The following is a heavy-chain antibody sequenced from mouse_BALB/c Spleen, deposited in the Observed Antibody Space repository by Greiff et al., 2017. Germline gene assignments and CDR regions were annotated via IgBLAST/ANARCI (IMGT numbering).Heavy chain of an antibody. CDR3: ASQSTTATAWFAY. D-gene: IGHD1-2*01. V-gene: IGHV1S81*02. J-gene: IGHJ3*01. CDR1: GYTFTSYW. CDR2: INPSNGRT. Sequence: QVQLQQPGAELVKPGASVKLSCKASGYTFTSYWMHWVKQRPGQGLAWIGEINPSNGRTNYNEKFKSKATLTVDKSSSTAYMQLSSLTSEDSAVYYCASQSTTATAWFAYWGQGTLVTVSA.